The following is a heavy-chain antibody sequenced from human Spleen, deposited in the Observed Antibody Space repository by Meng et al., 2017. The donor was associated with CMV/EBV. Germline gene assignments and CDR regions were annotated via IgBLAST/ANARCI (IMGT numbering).Heavy chain of an antibody. CDR1: GGSLSGYY. Sequence: HAPRPQWGARLLKPPATLSLTRSVYGGSLSGYYWSWIRQPPGKGLELIGEINHSGSTNYNPSLKSRVTISVDTSKNQFSLKLSSVTAADTAVYYCARLDCSGGSCYPIGYFQHWGQGTLVTVSS. J-gene: IGHJ1*01. V-gene: IGHV4-34*01. CDR2: INHSGST. D-gene: IGHD2-15*01. CDR3: ARLDCSGGSCYPIGYFQH.